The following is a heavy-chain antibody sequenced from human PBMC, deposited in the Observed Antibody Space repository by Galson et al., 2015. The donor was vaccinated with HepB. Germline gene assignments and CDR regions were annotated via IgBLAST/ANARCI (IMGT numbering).Heavy chain of an antibody. D-gene: IGHD5-18*01. CDR1: GGTFSSYA. Sequence: SVKVSCKASGGTFSSYAISWVRQAPGQGLEWMGGIIPIFGTANYAQKFQGRVTITADESTSTAYMELSSLRSEDTAVYYCARGVTAMVMNAFDIWGQGTMVTVSS. J-gene: IGHJ3*02. CDR2: IIPIFGTA. V-gene: IGHV1-69*13. CDR3: ARGVTAMVMNAFDI.